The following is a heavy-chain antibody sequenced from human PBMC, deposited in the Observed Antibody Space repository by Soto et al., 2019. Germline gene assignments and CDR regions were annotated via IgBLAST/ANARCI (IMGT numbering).Heavy chain of an antibody. CDR1: GGSIGRYF. CDR2: IFYSGNT. Sequence: QVQLQESGPGLVKPSETLSLTCTVSGGSIGRYFWSWIRQSPGKGLEWIGYIFYSGNTKYNPSLESPVSLSLDTSKNQFSLRLTSVTAADTAVYFCARAPRIVGSSTTYWYFDIWGRGTLVTVSS. CDR3: ARAPRIVGSSTTYWYFDI. D-gene: IGHD1-26*01. V-gene: IGHV4-59*01. J-gene: IGHJ2*01.